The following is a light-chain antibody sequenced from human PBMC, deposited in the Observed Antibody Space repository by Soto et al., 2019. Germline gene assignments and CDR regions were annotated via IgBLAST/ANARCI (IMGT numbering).Light chain of an antibody. CDR2: GAS. CDR1: QSVNNN. J-gene: IGKJ1*01. V-gene: IGKV3-15*01. CDR3: QEYNNWPWT. Sequence: ETLMTQSPATLSVSPGERATLSCRASQSVNNNVAWYQQKLGQAPRVLIYGASTRATGIPARFTGSGSGTEFILTITSLQSEDSAVYYCQEYNNWPWTFGQGTKVDIK.